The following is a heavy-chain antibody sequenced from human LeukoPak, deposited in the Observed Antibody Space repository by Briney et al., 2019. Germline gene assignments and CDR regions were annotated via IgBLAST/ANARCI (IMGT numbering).Heavy chain of an antibody. CDR1: GGSISSYY. CDR3: ARRGYSYGYVDYYYGMDV. D-gene: IGHD5-18*01. V-gene: IGHV4-4*07. J-gene: IGHJ6*02. Sequence: SETLSLTCTVSGGSISSYYWSWIRQPPGKGLEWIGRIYTTGSTNYNPSLKSRVTMSVDTSKNQFSLKLSSVTAADTAVYYCARRGYSYGYVDYYYGMDVWGQGTTVTVSS. CDR2: IYTTGST.